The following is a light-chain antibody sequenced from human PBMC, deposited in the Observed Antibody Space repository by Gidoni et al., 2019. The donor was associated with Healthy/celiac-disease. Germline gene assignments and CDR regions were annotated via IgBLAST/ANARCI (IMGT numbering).Light chain of an antibody. CDR1: QSVSSY. V-gene: IGKV3-11*01. J-gene: IGKJ1*01. CDR2: DAS. Sequence: ELVLTQSPATLSLSPGERATLSCRASQSVSSYLAWYQQKPGQAPRHLIYDASNRATGIPARFSGSGSGTDFTLTISSLEPEDFAVYYCQQRSNWPPTFGQGTKVEIK. CDR3: QQRSNWPPT.